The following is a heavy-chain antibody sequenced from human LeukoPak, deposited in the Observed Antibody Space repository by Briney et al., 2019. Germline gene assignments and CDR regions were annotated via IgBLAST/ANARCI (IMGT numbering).Heavy chain of an antibody. J-gene: IGHJ4*02. D-gene: IGHD3-22*01. CDR2: IVVGSGNT. V-gene: IGHV1-58*02. CDR3: AAQDYYDSSGYAAFGY. Sequence: SVKVSCKASGFTFTSSAMQWVRQARGQRLEWIGWIVVGSGNTNYAQKFQERVTITRDMSTSTAYMELSSLRSEDTAVYYCAAQDYYDSSGYAAFGYWGQGTLVTVSS. CDR1: GFTFTSSA.